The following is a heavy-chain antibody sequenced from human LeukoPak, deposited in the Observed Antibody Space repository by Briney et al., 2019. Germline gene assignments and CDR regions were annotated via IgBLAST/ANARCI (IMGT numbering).Heavy chain of an antibody. CDR1: GGSISGYY. CDR3: ARAPAGLIWFDP. D-gene: IGHD2-8*01. V-gene: IGHV4-34*01. J-gene: IGHJ5*02. CDR2: INHSGST. Sequence: PSETLSLTCTVSGGSISGYYWSWIRQPPGKGLEYIGEINHSGSTNYNPSLKSRVTISVDTSKTQFSLKLSSVTAADMAVYYCARAPAGLIWFDPWGQGTLVTVSS.